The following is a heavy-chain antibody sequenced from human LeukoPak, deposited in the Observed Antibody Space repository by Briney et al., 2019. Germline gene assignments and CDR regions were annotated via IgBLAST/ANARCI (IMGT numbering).Heavy chain of an antibody. V-gene: IGHV4-39*07. CDR3: ARAPDGYKDAFDI. Sequence: SETLSLTCTVSGGSISSTSYYWGWIRQPPGKGLEWIGTIYYFGSTYYNPSLKSRVTMSLDASKNQFSLKLSSVTATDTAVYYCARAPDGYKDAFDIWGQGTMVTVSS. CDR1: GGSISSTSYY. J-gene: IGHJ3*02. CDR2: IYYFGST. D-gene: IGHD5-24*01.